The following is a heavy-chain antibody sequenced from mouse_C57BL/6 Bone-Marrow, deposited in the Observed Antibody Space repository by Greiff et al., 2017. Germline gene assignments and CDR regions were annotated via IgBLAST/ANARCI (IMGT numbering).Heavy chain of an antibody. CDR1: GFNIKDDY. V-gene: IGHV14-4*01. D-gene: IGHD1-1*01. CDR2: IDPENGDT. J-gene: IGHJ2*01. CDR3: MGDYYGSSYGFDD. Sequence: VQLQQSGAELVRPGASVTLSCTASGFNIKDDYMHWVKQRPEQGLEWIGWIDPENGDTEYASKFQGKATITADTSSNTAYLQLSSLTSEDTAVYYCMGDYYGSSYGFDDWGQGTTLTVSS.